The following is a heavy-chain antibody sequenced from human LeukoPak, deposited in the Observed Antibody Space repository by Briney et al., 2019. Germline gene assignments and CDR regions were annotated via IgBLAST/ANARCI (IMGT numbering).Heavy chain of an antibody. CDR3: TRDYSRELPQHYYFDY. CDR1: GFTFGDYA. V-gene: IGHV3-49*03. D-gene: IGHD1-26*01. CDR2: IRSKAYGGTT. Sequence: PGGSLRLSCTASGFTFGDYAMSWFRQAPGKGLEWVGFIRSKAYGGTTEYAASVKGRFTISRDDSKSIAYLQMNSLKTEDTAVYYCTRDYSRELPQHYYFDYWGQGTLVTVSS. J-gene: IGHJ4*02.